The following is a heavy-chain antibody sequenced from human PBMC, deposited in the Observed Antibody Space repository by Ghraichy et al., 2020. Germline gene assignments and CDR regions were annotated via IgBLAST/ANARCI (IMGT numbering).Heavy chain of an antibody. CDR3: AREEDAVVIARGAFDS. V-gene: IGHV4-34*01. CDR1: GGLFSGYY. D-gene: IGHD2-21*01. J-gene: IGHJ4*02. Sequence: SETLSLTCAVYGGLFSGYYWSWIRQSPGKGLEWIGEINHSGSTNYNPSLKSRVTISVDTSKKQFSLNLTSVTAADTALYYCAREEDAVVIARGAFDSWGQGTPVTVSS. CDR2: INHSGST.